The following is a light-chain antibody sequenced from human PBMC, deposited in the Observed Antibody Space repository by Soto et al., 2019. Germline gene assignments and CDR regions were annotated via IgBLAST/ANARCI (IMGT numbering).Light chain of an antibody. CDR1: SSDVGGYNY. V-gene: IGLV2-14*01. Sequence: QSALTQPASVSGSPGQSITISCTGTSSDVGGYNYVSWYQHLPGKAPKLLIYDVTNRPSGVSNRFSGSKSGNTASLTISGLQAEDGADYYCSSYTTSSTVLFGGGTKLTVL. J-gene: IGLJ2*01. CDR3: SSYTTSSTVL. CDR2: DVT.